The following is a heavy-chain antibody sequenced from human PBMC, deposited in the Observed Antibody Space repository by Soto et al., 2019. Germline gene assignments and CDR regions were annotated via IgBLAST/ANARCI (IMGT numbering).Heavy chain of an antibody. CDR1: GFTFKDCA. CDR2: IFNDAGNE. Sequence: QVQLVESGGDVVQPGRSLRLSCAASGFTFKDCAMHWVRQAPGKGLEWVSIIFNDAGNEYYTESVKGRFTISRDNSKNTLYLQMNSLRDEDTAVYYCAKEKGTGRAQNGAYDVWGRGTRVTVSS. V-gene: IGHV3-33*06. D-gene: IGHD2-8*02. CDR3: AKEKGTGRAQNGAYDV. J-gene: IGHJ3*01.